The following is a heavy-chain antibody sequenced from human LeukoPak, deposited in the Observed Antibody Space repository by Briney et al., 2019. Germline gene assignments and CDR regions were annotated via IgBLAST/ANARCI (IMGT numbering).Heavy chain of an antibody. J-gene: IGHJ2*01. Sequence: SETLSLTCTVSGGSISSGVNYWSWIRQPAGKGLEWIGRIYTSGSTNYNPSLKSRVTIALDMSKNQFSLKVSSVTAADTAVYYCARSDAYWYLDLWGRGTLVTVSS. CDR3: ARSDAYWYLDL. CDR2: IYTSGST. V-gene: IGHV4-61*02. CDR1: GGSISSGVNY.